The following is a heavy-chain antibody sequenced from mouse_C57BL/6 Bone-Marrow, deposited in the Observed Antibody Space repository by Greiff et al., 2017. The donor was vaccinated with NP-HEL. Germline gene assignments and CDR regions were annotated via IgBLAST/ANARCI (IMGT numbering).Heavy chain of an antibody. CDR3: ARKITTVVAPFAY. Sequence: EVQLMESGGGLVKPGGSLKLSCAASGFTFSDYGMHWVRQAPEKGLEWVAYISSGSSTIYYADTVKGRFTISRDNAKNTLFLQMTSLRSEDTAMYYCARKITTVVAPFAYWGQGTLVTVSA. CDR1: GFTFSDYG. CDR2: ISSGSSTI. J-gene: IGHJ3*01. V-gene: IGHV5-17*01. D-gene: IGHD1-1*01.